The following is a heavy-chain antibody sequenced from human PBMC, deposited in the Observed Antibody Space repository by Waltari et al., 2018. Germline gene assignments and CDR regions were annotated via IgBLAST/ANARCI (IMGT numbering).Heavy chain of an antibody. Sequence: QVQLQQWGAGLLKPSETLSLTCAVYGGSFSGYYWSWIRQPPGKGLEWIGEINHSGSTNSNPSLKRRVTISVDTSKNQFALKLSSVTAADTAVYYCARGSGLPRTGYFDLWGRGTLVTVSS. J-gene: IGHJ2*01. CDR3: ARGSGLPRTGYFDL. V-gene: IGHV4-34*01. CDR2: INHSGST. D-gene: IGHD2-15*01. CDR1: GGSFSGYY.